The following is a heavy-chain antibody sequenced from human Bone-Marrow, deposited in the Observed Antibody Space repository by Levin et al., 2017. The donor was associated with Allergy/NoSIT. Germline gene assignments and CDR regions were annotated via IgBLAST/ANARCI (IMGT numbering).Heavy chain of an antibody. Sequence: SGPTLVKPTQTLTLTCTFSGFSLSTNGVGVGWIRQPPGKALEWLALIYWDDDKRYSPSLKNRLTITKDTSKNQVVLTMTNMDPVDTATYYCEHRPYVPNSWKSENWFDPWGQGALVTVSS. J-gene: IGHJ5*02. D-gene: IGHD1-1*01. CDR3: EHRPYVPNSWKSENWFDP. CDR2: IYWDDDK. V-gene: IGHV2-5*02. CDR1: GFSLSTNGVG.